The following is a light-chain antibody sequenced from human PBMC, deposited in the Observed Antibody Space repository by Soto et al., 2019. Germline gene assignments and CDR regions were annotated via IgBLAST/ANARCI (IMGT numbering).Light chain of an antibody. V-gene: IGKV1D-16*01. J-gene: IGKJ4*01. CDR3: QQYNIYPLT. Sequence: DVQMTQSPSSLSASVGDRVTITCRASEDINGWLAWYQQKPGTAPKSLIYAASILQTGVPSRFSGSGSATDFTLTISSLQPEDSATYYCQQYNIYPLTFGGGTKVEIK. CDR2: AAS. CDR1: EDINGW.